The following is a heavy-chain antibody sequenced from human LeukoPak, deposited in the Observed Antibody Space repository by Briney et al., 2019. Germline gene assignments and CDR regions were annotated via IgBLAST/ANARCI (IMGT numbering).Heavy chain of an antibody. J-gene: IGHJ4*02. CDR3: ARDLYGYGGAFDY. CDR2: IYHSGST. D-gene: IGHD5-18*01. CDR1: GGSISSSNW. Sequence: PSETLSLTCAVSGGSISSSNWWSWVRQPPGKGLEWIGEIYHSGSTNYNPSLKSRVTISVDKSKNQFSLKLSSVTAADTAVYYCARDLYGYGGAFDYWGQGTLVTVSS. V-gene: IGHV4-4*02.